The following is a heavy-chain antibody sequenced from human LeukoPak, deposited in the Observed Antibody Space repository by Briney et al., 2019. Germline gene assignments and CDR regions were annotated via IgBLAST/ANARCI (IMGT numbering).Heavy chain of an antibody. Sequence: KPSETLSLTCTVSGGSISSYYWTWIRQPPGKGLEWIGYIYYTGATSYNPSLKSRVTISVDTSKKQFSLKLTSVTAADTAVYYCARYGGSGWVFDNWGQGTLVTVSS. V-gene: IGHV4-59*08. CDR1: GGSISSYY. CDR3: ARYGGSGWVFDN. J-gene: IGHJ4*02. D-gene: IGHD6-19*01. CDR2: IYYTGAT.